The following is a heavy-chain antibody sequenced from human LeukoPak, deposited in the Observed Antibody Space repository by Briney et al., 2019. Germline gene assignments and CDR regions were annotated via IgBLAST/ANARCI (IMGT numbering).Heavy chain of an antibody. D-gene: IGHD3-22*01. V-gene: IGHV4-39*01. CDR3: VTTTYYYDSSGYYPVDY. J-gene: IGHJ4*02. CDR2: IYYSGST. Sequence: SETLSLTCTVSGGSIRSSSYYWGWIRQPPGKGLEWIGSIYYSGSTYYNPSLKSRVTISVDTSKNQFSLKLSSVTAADTAVYYCVTTTYYYDSSGYYPVDYWGQGTLVTVSS. CDR1: GGSIRSSSYY.